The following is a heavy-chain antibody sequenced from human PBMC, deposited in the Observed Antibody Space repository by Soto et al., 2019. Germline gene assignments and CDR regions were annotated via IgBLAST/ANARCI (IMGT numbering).Heavy chain of an antibody. J-gene: IGHJ4*02. CDR1: GYTFTGYY. CDR3: ARAKSPTLIRYFDWFPYSFFDY. Sequence: GASVKVSCKASGYTFTGYYMHWVRQAPGQGLEWMGWINPNSGGTNYAQKFQGWVTMTRDTSISTAYMELSRLRSDDTAVYYCARAKSPTLIRYFDWFPYSFFDYWGQGTLVTVSS. CDR2: INPNSGGT. V-gene: IGHV1-2*04. D-gene: IGHD3-9*01.